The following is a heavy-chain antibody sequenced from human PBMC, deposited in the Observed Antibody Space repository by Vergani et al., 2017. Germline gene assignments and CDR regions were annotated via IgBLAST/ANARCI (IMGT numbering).Heavy chain of an antibody. V-gene: IGHV3-33*06. Sequence: VQLVESGGGLVQPGRSLRVSCTASGFTFGDYAMSWVRQAPGKGLEWVAVIGYDGSNKYYADSVKGRFTISRVNSKNTLYLQMNSLRAEDTAVYYCAKVGYSSGWYDYWGQGTLVTVSS. D-gene: IGHD6-19*01. J-gene: IGHJ4*02. CDR2: IGYDGSNK. CDR1: GFTFGDYA. CDR3: AKVGYSSGWYDY.